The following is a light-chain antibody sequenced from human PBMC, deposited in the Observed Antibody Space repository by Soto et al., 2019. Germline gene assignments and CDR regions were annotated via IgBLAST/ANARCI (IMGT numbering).Light chain of an antibody. V-gene: IGLV1-44*01. CDR3: AAWADSLNGVV. CDR1: SSNIGSNS. CDR2: SSN. J-gene: IGLJ2*01. Sequence: QSVLTQPPSASGTPGQRVTISCSGSSSNIGSNSVNWYQQLPGTAPKLLMYSSNQRPSGVPDRFSGSKSGTSASLAISGLQSEDEADYYCAAWADSLNGVVFGGGTKVTVL.